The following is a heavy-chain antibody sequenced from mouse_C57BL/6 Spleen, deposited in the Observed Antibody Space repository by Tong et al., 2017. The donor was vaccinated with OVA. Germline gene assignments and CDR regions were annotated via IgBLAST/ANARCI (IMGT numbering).Heavy chain of an antibody. CDR3: ARSNWDGNYYAMDY. J-gene: IGHJ4*01. CDR1: GFNIKDDY. D-gene: IGHD4-1*01. CDR2: IDPEDGET. Sequence: EVQLQESGAELVKPGASVKLSCTASGFNIKDDYIHWVKQRPEQGLEWIGRIDPEDGETKYAPKFQGKATITADTSSNTAYLQLSSLTSEDTAVYYCARSNWDGNYYAMDYWGQGTSVTVSS. V-gene: IGHV14-2*01.